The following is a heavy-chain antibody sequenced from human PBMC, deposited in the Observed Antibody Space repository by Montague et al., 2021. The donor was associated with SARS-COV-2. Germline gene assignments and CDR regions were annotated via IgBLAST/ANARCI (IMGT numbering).Heavy chain of an antibody. CDR2: TYSNGRT. CDR3: RGGDMGYFYYDY. CDR1: GGSISSSNSY. Sequence: SETLSLTCTVSGGSISSSNSYWGWIRQPPWKGLEWIGTTYSNGRTDYSPSLKSRVTIFVDTSTNQLSLKMTAVTAADTALYYCRGGDMGYFYYDYWGQGTLVTVSS. J-gene: IGHJ4*02. D-gene: IGHD2-21*01. V-gene: IGHV4-39*01.